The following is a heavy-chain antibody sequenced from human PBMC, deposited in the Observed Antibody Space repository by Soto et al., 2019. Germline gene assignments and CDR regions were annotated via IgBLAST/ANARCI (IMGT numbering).Heavy chain of an antibody. D-gene: IGHD3-3*01. V-gene: IGHV4-4*02. CDR3: ARGYDFWSGYYTSWFDP. J-gene: IGHJ5*02. CDR1: GGSISSSNW. CDR2: IYHSGST. Sequence: SETLSLTCAVSGGSISSSNWWSWVRQPPGKGLEWIGEIYHSGSTNYNPSLKSRVTISVDKSKNQFSLKLSSVTAADTSVYYCARGYDFWSGYYTSWFDPWGQGTLVTVS.